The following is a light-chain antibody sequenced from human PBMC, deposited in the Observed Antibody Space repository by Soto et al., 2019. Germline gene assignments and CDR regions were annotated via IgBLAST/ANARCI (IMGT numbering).Light chain of an antibody. CDR2: GAS. CDR1: QSISSY. V-gene: IGKV1-39*01. Sequence: DIPMTQSPSSLSASVGDRVTITCRASQSISSYLNWYQQKPGKAPKLLIYGASSLQSGVPSRFSVSGSGTDFTLTISSLQPEDFATYYCQQSYSTPRTFGQGTMVEIK. J-gene: IGKJ1*01. CDR3: QQSYSTPRT.